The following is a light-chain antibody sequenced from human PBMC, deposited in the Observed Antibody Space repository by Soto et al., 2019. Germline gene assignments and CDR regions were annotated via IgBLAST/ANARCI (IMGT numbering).Light chain of an antibody. CDR1: QSISSW. CDR3: QQYNSYSET. CDR2: DAS. V-gene: IGKV1-5*01. Sequence: DIQMTQSPSTLSASVGDRVTITCRASQSISSWLAWYQQKKGKAPKLLIYDASSLESGVPSRFSGSGSGTEFTLTISRLQPDDFETYYCQQYNSYSETFGQGTKVDIK. J-gene: IGKJ1*01.